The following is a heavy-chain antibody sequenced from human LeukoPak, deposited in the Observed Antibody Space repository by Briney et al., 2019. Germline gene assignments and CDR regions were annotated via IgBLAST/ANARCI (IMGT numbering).Heavy chain of an antibody. V-gene: IGHV3-53*01. J-gene: IGHJ4*02. CDR3: ARGVGYFDY. Sequence: PGGSLRLSCAASGFTFSNAWMSWVRQAPGKGLEWVSVIYSGGSTYYADSVKGRFTISRDNSKNTLYLQMNSLRAEDTAVYYCARGVGYFDYWGQGTLVTVSS. CDR1: GFTFSNAW. CDR2: IYSGGST.